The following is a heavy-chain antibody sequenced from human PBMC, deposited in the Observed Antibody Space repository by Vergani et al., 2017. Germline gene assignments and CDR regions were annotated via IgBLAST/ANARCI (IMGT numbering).Heavy chain of an antibody. D-gene: IGHD2-2*01. CDR1: GGSVSSGSYY. J-gene: IGHJ4*02. Sequence: QVQLQESGPGLVKPSETLSLTCTVSGGSVSSGSYYWSWIRQPAGQGLEWIGYIYYSGSTNYNPSLKSRVTISVDTSKNQFSLKLSSVTAADTAVYYCARADLGGGSSTSCFDYWGQGTLVTVSS. CDR2: IYYSGST. CDR3: ARADLGGGSSTSCFDY. V-gene: IGHV4-61*10.